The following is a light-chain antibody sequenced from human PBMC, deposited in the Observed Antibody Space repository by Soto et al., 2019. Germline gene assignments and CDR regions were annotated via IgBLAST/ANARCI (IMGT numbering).Light chain of an antibody. V-gene: IGLV2-23*01. J-gene: IGLJ7*01. CDR2: EGS. CDR1: SSDVGGQKL. Sequence: QSALTQPXSXSXSPGQXITXXCTGTSSDVGGQKLVSWYQQHPGKAPKVLLYEGSERPSGVSDRFSGSKSGNTASLTISGLQAEDEADYYCCSYAGSTTWVFGGGTQLTVL. CDR3: CSYAGSTTWV.